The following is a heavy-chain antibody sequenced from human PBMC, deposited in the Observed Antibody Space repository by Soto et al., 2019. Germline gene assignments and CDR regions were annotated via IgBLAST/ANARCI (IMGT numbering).Heavy chain of an antibody. D-gene: IGHD5-12*01. V-gene: IGHV1-3*01. Sequence: ASVKVSCKASGYTFTSYAMHWVRQAPGQRHEWMGWINAGNGNTKYSQKFQGRVTITRDTSASTAYMELSSLRSEDTAVYYCTRSGYSGYEGYYYYGMDVWGQGTTVTVSS. CDR2: INAGNGNT. J-gene: IGHJ6*02. CDR1: GYTFTSYA. CDR3: TRSGYSGYEGYYYYGMDV.